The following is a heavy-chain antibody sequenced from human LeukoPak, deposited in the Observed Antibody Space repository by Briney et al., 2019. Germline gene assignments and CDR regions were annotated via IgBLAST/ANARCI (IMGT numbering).Heavy chain of an antibody. D-gene: IGHD6-19*01. CDR3: ARGGVAVGWNVPYYYGMDV. CDR1: GGSISSYY. J-gene: IGHJ6*02. CDR2: IYYSGST. Sequence: PSETLSLTCTVSGGSISSYYWSWIRQPPGKGLEWIGYIYYSGSTNYNPSLKSRVTISVDTSKNQFSLKLSSVTAADTAVYYCARGGVAVGWNVPYYYGMDVWGQGTTVTVSS. V-gene: IGHV4-59*01.